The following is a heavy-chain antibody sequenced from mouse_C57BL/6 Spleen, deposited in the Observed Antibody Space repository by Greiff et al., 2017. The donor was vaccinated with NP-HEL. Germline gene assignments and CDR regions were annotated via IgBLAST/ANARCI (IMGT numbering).Heavy chain of an antibody. CDR1: GYSITSGYY. D-gene: IGHD3-3*01. CDR2: ISYDGSN. V-gene: IGHV3-6*01. J-gene: IGHJ1*03. Sequence: DVKLQESGPGLVKPSQSLSLTCSVTGYSITSGYYWNWIRQFPGNKLEWMGYISYDGSNNYNPSLKNRIPITRDTSKNQFFLKLNSVTTEDTATYYCARRAGSYWYFDVWGTGTTVTVSS. CDR3: ARRAGSYWYFDV.